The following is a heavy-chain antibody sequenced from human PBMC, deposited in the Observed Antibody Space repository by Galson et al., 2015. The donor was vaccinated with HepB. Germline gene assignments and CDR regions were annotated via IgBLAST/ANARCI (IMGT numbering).Heavy chain of an antibody. Sequence: SLRLSCAASEFSLSYYSMIWVRQAPGKGLEWVAKIKQDGIEQYDVDSVKGRFTISRDNAKNSLYLQMNSLRAEDTAMYYCARDLYSSGWPTLYWGQGTLVTVSS. CDR2: IKQDGIEQ. D-gene: IGHD3-22*01. V-gene: IGHV3-7*03. CDR1: EFSLSYYS. J-gene: IGHJ4*02. CDR3: ARDLYSSGWPTLY.